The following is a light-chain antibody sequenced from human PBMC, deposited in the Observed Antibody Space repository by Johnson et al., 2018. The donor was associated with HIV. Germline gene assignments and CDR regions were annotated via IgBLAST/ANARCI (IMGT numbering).Light chain of an antibody. J-gene: IGLJ1*01. CDR2: DNN. CDR3: GTWDSSLIAVYV. V-gene: IGLV1-51*01. CDR1: SSNIGNNY. Sequence: QSVLTQPPSVSAAPGQKVTISCSGSSSNIGNNYVSWYQQLPGTAPKLLIYDNNKRPSGIPDRFSGSKSGTSATLGITGLQNGDEAYYYRGTWDSSLIAVYVFGTGTKVTVL.